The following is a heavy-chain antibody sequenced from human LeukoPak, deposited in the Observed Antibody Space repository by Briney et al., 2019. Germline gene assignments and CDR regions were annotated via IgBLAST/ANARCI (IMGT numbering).Heavy chain of an antibody. Sequence: GGSLRLSCAASGFTFSSYSMNWVRQAPGKRLEWVSPIKSSSSYIYYADSVRGRFTISRDNAKNSLYLQMNSLRAEDTAVYYCAREHSSGWYCAFDYWGQGTLVSVSS. CDR3: AREHSSGWYCAFDY. CDR2: IKSSSSYI. D-gene: IGHD6-19*01. CDR1: GFTFSSYS. V-gene: IGHV3-21*01. J-gene: IGHJ4*02.